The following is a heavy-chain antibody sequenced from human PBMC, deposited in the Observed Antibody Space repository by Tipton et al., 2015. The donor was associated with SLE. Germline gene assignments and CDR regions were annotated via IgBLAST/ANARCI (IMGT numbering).Heavy chain of an antibody. CDR2: IYYSGST. Sequence: TLSLTCTVSGGSISSSSYYWGWIRQPPGKGLEWIGSIYYSGSTYYNPSLKSRVTISVDTSKNQFSPKLSSVTAADTAVYYCAGQLGGWAGYWGQGTLVTVSS. V-gene: IGHV4-39*01. CDR1: GGSISSSSYY. CDR3: AGQLGGWAGY. D-gene: IGHD6-19*01. J-gene: IGHJ4*02.